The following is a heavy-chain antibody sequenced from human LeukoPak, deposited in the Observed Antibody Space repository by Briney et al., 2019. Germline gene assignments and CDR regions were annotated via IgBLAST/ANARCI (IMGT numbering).Heavy chain of an antibody. CDR1: GLTFSNYA. CDR3: AKGRGSGNYNWFDP. Sequence: GGSLRLSCAASGLTFSNYAMSWVRQAPGKGLEWVSVISGGGANTDYADSVKGRFTISRDNSKNTLYLQMISLRAEDTAVYYYAKGRGSGNYNWFDPWGQGTLVTVSS. D-gene: IGHD3-10*01. V-gene: IGHV3-23*01. CDR2: ISGGGANT. J-gene: IGHJ5*02.